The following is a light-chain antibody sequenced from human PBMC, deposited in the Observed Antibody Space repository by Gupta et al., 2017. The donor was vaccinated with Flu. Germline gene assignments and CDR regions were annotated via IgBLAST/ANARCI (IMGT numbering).Light chain of an antibody. V-gene: IGKV3-20*01. CDR2: GAS. J-gene: IGKJ1*01. Sequence: NVLTQSPGTLPLSPGERATLSCRASQSVSSSYLAWYQQKPGQAPRLLIYGASSRATGIPDRFSGSGSGTDFTLTISRLEYEDFGVYYCQQYGDSPPWTFGQGTKVEIK. CDR3: QQYGDSPPWT. CDR1: QSVSSSY.